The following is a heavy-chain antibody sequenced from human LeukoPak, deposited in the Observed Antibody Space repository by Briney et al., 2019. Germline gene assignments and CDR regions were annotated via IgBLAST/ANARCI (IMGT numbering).Heavy chain of an antibody. CDR2: INPNSGGT. J-gene: IGHJ4*02. Sequence: ASVKVSCKASGYTFTGYYMHWVRQAPGQGLEWMGWINPNSGGTNYAQKFQGRVTMTRNTSISTAYMELSSLRSEDTAVYYCARRNSAGLWFGGQGTLVTVSS. CDR3: ARRNSAGLWF. CDR1: GYTFTGYY. D-gene: IGHD3-10*01. V-gene: IGHV1-2*02.